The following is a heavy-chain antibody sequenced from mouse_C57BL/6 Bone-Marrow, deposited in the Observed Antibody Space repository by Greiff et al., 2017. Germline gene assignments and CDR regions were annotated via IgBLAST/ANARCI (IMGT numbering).Heavy chain of an antibody. V-gene: IGHV3-6*01. Sequence: VQLKESGPGLVKPSQSLSLTCSVTGYSITSGYYWNWIRQFPGNKLEWMGYISYDGSNNYNPSLKNRISITRDTSKNQFFLKLNSVTTEDTATYYCAILLRFDYWGQGTTLTVSS. CDR3: AILLRFDY. J-gene: IGHJ2*01. CDR1: GYSITSGYY. CDR2: ISYDGSN. D-gene: IGHD1-1*01.